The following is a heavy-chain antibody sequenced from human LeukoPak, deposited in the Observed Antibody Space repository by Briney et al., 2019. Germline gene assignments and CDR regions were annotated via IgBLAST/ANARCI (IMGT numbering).Heavy chain of an antibody. D-gene: IGHD3-10*01. CDR2: IIPIFGTA. CDR1: GGTFSSYA. CDR3: ARGAFMVRRNHYYGMDV. V-gene: IGHV1-69*13. Sequence: SVNVSCKASGGTFSSYAISWVRQAPGQGLEWMGGIIPIFGTANYAQTLQGRVTITADESTSTAYMELSSLRSEDTAVYFCARGAFMVRRNHYYGMDVWGKGTTVTVSS. J-gene: IGHJ6*04.